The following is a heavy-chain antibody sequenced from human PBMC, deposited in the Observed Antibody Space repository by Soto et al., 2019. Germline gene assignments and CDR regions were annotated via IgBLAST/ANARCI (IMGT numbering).Heavy chain of an antibody. Sequence: EVQLLESRGGLVQPGGSLRLSCAASGFTFSSYAMSWVRQAPGKGLEWVSAISGSGGSTYYADSVKGRFTISRDNSKNTLYLQMNSLRAEDTAVYYCAKKAYCSSTSCYAGVSFYYYYYMDVWGKGTTVTVSS. V-gene: IGHV3-23*01. CDR3: AKKAYCSSTSCYAGVSFYYYYYMDV. D-gene: IGHD2-2*01. J-gene: IGHJ6*03. CDR2: ISGSGGST. CDR1: GFTFSSYA.